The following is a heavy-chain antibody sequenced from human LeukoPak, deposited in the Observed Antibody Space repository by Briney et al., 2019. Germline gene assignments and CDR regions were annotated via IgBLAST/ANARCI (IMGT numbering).Heavy chain of an antibody. CDR2: TNHSGST. CDR3: ARVTRWNPRRGEDYFDY. Sequence: SETLSLTCAVYGGSFSGYYWSWIRQPPGKGLEWIGETNHSGSTNYNPSLKSRVTISVDTSKNQFSLKLSSVTAADTAVYYCARVTRWNPRRGEDYFDYWGQGTLVTVSS. J-gene: IGHJ4*02. CDR1: GGSFSGYY. D-gene: IGHD1-1*01. V-gene: IGHV4-34*01.